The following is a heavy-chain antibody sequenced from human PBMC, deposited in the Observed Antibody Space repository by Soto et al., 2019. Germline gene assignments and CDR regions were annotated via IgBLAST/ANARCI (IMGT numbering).Heavy chain of an antibody. CDR2: LQSPGTT. Sequence: QVQLQESGPGLVKPSETLSLTCTISGGSISSGRYDWSWIRQAPGKRLEWVGYLQSPGTTYYNSPLKSRATMSVDGSKNQFSLILTSVTAADTAVYYCGRTDDKGAWAAWFWGQGILVTVSS. CDR1: GGSISSGRYD. CDR3: GRTDDKGAWAAWF. V-gene: IGHV4-61*01. J-gene: IGHJ4*02. D-gene: IGHD3-22*01.